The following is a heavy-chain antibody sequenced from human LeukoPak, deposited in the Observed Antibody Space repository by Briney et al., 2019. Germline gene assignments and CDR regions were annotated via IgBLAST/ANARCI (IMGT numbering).Heavy chain of an antibody. Sequence: GESLKISCKTSGYNFTSYWIGWVRQMPGKGLEWMGIIYPGDSDTRYSPSFQGQVTISADKSISTAYLQWSSLKASDTAMYYCARHYAPGMAIYYLDYWGQGTLVTVSS. CDR3: ARHYAPGMAIYYLDY. V-gene: IGHV5-51*01. D-gene: IGHD5-24*01. J-gene: IGHJ4*02. CDR1: GYNFTSYW. CDR2: IYPGDSDT.